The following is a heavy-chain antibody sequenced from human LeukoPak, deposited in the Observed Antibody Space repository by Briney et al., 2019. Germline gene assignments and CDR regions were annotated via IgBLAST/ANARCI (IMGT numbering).Heavy chain of an antibody. CDR3: ASSFVFKEWWPHPPDY. CDR2: IYYSGST. D-gene: IGHD2-8*01. V-gene: IGHV4-39*01. Sequence: SETLSLTCTVSGGSISSSSYYWGWIRQPPGKGLERIGSIYYSGSTYYNPSLKSRVTISVDTSKNQFSLKLSSVTAADTAVYYCASSFVFKEWWPHPPDYWGQGTLVTVSS. J-gene: IGHJ4*02. CDR1: GGSISSSSYY.